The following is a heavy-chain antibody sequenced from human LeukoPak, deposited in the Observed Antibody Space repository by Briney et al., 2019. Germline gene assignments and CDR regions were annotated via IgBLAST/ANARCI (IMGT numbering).Heavy chain of an antibody. D-gene: IGHD3-9*01. CDR2: IYSGGST. Sequence: GGSLRLSCAASGXTFSSYAMSWVRQAPGKGLEWVSVIYSGGSTYYADSVKGRFTISRDNSKNTLYLQMNSLRAEDTAVYYCARTGYANNWFDPWGQGTLVTVSS. CDR3: ARTGYANNWFDP. J-gene: IGHJ5*02. CDR1: GXTFSSYA. V-gene: IGHV3-53*01.